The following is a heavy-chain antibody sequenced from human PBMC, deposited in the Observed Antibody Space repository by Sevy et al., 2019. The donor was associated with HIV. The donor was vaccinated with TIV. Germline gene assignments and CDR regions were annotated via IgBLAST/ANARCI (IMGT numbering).Heavy chain of an antibody. CDR3: ARDPGGLSGWGGVGMDV. CDR1: GFTFSSYA. CDR2: ISYDGSNK. J-gene: IGHJ6*02. V-gene: IGHV3-30-3*01. D-gene: IGHD6-19*01. Sequence: GGSLRLSCAASGFTFSSYAMHWVRQAPGKGLEWVAVISYDGSNKYYADSVKGRFTISRDNSKNTLYLQMNSLRAEDTAVYDCARDPGGLSGWGGVGMDVWGQGTTVNVSS.